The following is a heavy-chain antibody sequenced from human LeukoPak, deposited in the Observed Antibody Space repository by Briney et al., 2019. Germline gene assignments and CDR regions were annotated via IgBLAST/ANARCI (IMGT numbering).Heavy chain of an antibody. Sequence: GGSLRLSCAASGFAFRNYDMIWVRQAPGRGLEWVSGITTDGSGAYYADSAKGRFTVSRGNSKNTVFLQMNSLRGEDAAIYYCAKGVLGAGSLLEYFQHWGQGTLVTVSS. V-gene: IGHV3-23*01. D-gene: IGHD3-10*01. CDR3: AKGVLGAGSLLEYFQH. CDR2: ITTDGSGA. CDR1: GFAFRNYD. J-gene: IGHJ1*01.